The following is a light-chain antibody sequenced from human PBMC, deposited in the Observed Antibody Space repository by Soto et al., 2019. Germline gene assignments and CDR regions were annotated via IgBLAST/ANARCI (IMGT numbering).Light chain of an antibody. CDR2: DAS. CDR3: QHYSTCSPT. CDR1: QSVSRW. V-gene: IGKV1-5*01. J-gene: IGKJ1*01. Sequence: DIQITHSPSTLSASVGDRVTITCRASQSVSRWLAWYQQKPGEAPKLLMYDASTLQSGVPSRFSGSGSGTDFILTISGLQPDDFATYYCQHYSTCSPTFGQGTKVDIK.